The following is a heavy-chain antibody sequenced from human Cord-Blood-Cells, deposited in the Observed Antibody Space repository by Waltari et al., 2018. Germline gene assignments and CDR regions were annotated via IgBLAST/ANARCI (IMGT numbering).Heavy chain of an antibody. J-gene: IGHJ6*02. V-gene: IGHV5-51*03. CDR1: GYSFTSYW. Sequence: EVQLVQSGAEVKKPGESLKISCKGSGYSFTSYWMAWVRQMPGKGLEWMGIIYPGDSDTRYSPSFQGQVTISADKSISTAYLQWSSLKASDTAMYYCARAPNYYGSGSYYYYGMDVWGQGTTVTVSS. D-gene: IGHD3-10*01. CDR3: ARAPNYYGSGSYYYYGMDV. CDR2: IYPGDSDT.